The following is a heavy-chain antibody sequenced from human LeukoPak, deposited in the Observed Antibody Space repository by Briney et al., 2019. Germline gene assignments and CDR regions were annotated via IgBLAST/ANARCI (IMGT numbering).Heavy chain of an antibody. D-gene: IGHD5-18*01. J-gene: IGHJ4*02. CDR1: GGSISSYY. Sequence: SETLSLTCTVSGGSISSYYWSWIRQPPGKGLEWIGYIYYSGSTNYNPSLKSRVTISVDTPKNQFSLKLSSVTAADTAVYYCASYSYGPRGYYFDYWGQGTLVTVSS. CDR2: IYYSGST. V-gene: IGHV4-59*01. CDR3: ASYSYGPRGYYFDY.